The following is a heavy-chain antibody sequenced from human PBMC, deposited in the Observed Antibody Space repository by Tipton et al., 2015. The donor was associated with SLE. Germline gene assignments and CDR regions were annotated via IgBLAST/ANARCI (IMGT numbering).Heavy chain of an antibody. J-gene: IGHJ4*02. Sequence: SLRLSCTASGFTFGDYAMSWVRQAPGKGLEWVGFIRSKAYGGTTEYAASVKGRFTISRDDSKSIAYLQMNSLKTEDTAVYYCALTYYYDSSGQPPGYWGQGTLVTVSS. CDR2: IRSKAYGGTT. D-gene: IGHD3-22*01. CDR1: GFTFGDYA. CDR3: ALTYYYDSSGQPPGY. V-gene: IGHV3-49*04.